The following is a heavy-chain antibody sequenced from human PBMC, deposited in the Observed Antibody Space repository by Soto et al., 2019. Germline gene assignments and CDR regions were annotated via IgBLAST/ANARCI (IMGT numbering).Heavy chain of an antibody. CDR2: ISGGGNDR. D-gene: IGHD6-13*01. V-gene: IGHV3-23*01. Sequence: LRLSCAASGFTFSSYAMSWVRQAPGKGLEWVSAISGGGNDRFYADSVRGRFTISRDNSRNTLYLHMNSLRAEDTAVHYCARSLFIASTDTEPFDSWGQGTLVTVSS. CDR3: ARSLFIASTDTEPFDS. J-gene: IGHJ4*02. CDR1: GFTFSSYA.